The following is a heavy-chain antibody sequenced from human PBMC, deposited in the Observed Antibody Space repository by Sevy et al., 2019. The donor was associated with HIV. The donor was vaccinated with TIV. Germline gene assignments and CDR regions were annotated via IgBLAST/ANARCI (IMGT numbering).Heavy chain of an antibody. CDR3: ARGSRRDYDSSGTWNYFDY. Sequence: GGSLRLSCAASGFTFSDYYMSWIRQAPGKGLEWVSYISSSGSTIYYADSVKGRFTISRDNAKNSLYLQMSSLRAEDTAVYYCARGSRRDYDSSGTWNYFDYWGQGTLVTVSS. CDR2: ISSSGSTI. V-gene: IGHV3-11*01. J-gene: IGHJ4*02. CDR1: GFTFSDYY. D-gene: IGHD3-22*01.